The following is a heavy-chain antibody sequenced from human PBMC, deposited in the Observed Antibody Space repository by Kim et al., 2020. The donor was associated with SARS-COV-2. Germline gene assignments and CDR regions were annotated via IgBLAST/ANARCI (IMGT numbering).Heavy chain of an antibody. CDR2: INAGNGNT. CDR3: ARDSDSSSWYKGVDY. D-gene: IGHD6-13*01. Sequence: ASVKVSCKASGYTFTSYAMHWVRQAPGQRLEWMGWINAGNGNTKYSQKFQGRVTITRDTSASTAYMELSSLRSEDTAVYYCARDSDSSSWYKGVDYWGQGTLVTVSS. J-gene: IGHJ4*02. V-gene: IGHV1-3*01. CDR1: GYTFTSYA.